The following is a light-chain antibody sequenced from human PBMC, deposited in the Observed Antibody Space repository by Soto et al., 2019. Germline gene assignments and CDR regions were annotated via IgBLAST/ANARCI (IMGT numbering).Light chain of an antibody. CDR3: QQYGSSPRT. J-gene: IGKJ1*01. CDR1: QSVSSSY. CDR2: GAS. V-gene: IGKV3-20*01. Sequence: EIVLTQSPGSLSLSPGEGATLSCWASQSVSSSYLAWYQQKPGQAPRLLIYGASARATGIPDRFSGSGSGIDVTIAISRLEPEEFAVYYCQQYGSSPRTFGQGTKVDIK.